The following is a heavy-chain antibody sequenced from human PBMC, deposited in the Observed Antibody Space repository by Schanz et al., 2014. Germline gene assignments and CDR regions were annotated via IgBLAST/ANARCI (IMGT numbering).Heavy chain of an antibody. Sequence: EVQLVESGGGLVQPGGSLRLSCAASGFTFSGYAMSWVRQAPGKGLEWVSSISGGGGSTRYGDSLRGRFYISRDNSKNALYLQMRSLRGDDPAVYYCAKDGGGSRTNCHDFVVPELPFESWGQGTLVTVSS. CDR1: GFTFSGYA. V-gene: IGHV3-23*04. CDR3: AKDGGGSRTNCHDFVVPELPFES. D-gene: IGHD2-2*01. J-gene: IGHJ4*02. CDR2: ISGGGGST.